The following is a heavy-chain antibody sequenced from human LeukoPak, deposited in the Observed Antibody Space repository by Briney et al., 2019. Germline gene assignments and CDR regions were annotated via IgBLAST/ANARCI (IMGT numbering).Heavy chain of an antibody. V-gene: IGHV4-34*01. CDR1: GGSFSGYY. Sequence: SETLSLTCAVYGGSFSGYYWSWIRQPPGKGLEWIGEINHSGSTNYNPSLKSRVTISVDTSKNQFSLKLSSVTAADTAVYYCARGRGRHSSSWYYFYSWGQGTLVTVSS. CDR3: ARGRGRHSSSWYYFYS. CDR2: INHSGST. J-gene: IGHJ4*02. D-gene: IGHD6-13*01.